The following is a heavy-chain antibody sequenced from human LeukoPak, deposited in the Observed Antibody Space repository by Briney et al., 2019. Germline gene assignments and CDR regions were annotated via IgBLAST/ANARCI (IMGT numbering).Heavy chain of an antibody. CDR3: ARDLQDIVVVPAAHFDY. D-gene: IGHD2-2*01. CDR2: IFYTGST. Sequence: SETLSLTCTVSGGSISSYYWSWVRQPPGKGLEWIGNIFYTGSTYYNPSLKSRVTISVDTSKNQFSLKLSSATAADTAVYYCARDLQDIVVVPAAHFDYWGQGTLVTVSS. CDR1: GGSISSYY. J-gene: IGHJ4*02. V-gene: IGHV4-4*08.